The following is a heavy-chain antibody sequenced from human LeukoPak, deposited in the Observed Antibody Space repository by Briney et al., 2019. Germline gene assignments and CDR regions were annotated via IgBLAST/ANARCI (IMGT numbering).Heavy chain of an antibody. Sequence: PSETLSLTCTVSGGSISSSSYYWGWIRQPPGKGLEWIGSIYYSGSTYYNPSLKGRVTISVDTSKNQFSLKLSSVTAADTAVYYCARQRGGIFDYWGQGTLVTVSS. D-gene: IGHD3-16*01. V-gene: IGHV4-39*01. CDR3: ARQRGGIFDY. J-gene: IGHJ4*02. CDR2: IYYSGST. CDR1: GGSISSSSYY.